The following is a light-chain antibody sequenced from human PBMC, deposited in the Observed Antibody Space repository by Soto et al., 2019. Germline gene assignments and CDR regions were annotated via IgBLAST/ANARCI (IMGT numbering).Light chain of an antibody. V-gene: IGLV1-40*01. CDR1: SSNIGAGYD. J-gene: IGLJ1*01. CDR3: QSYDSSLSGLYV. CDR2: GNS. Sequence: QSALTQPPSVSGAPGQRVTISCTGSSSNIGAGYDVHWYQQLPGTAPKLLIYGNSNRPSGVPDRFSGSKPGTSASLAITGLQAEDEADYYCQSYDSSLSGLYVFGTGTKVTVL.